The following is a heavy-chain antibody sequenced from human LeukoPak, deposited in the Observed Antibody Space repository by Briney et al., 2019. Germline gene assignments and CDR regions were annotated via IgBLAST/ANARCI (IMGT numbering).Heavy chain of an antibody. CDR2: IYYSGSP. CDR3: ATWRTAKTGFDY. J-gene: IGHJ4*02. CDR1: GGSISNNNYY. V-gene: IGHV4-39*01. D-gene: IGHD1-1*01. Sequence: SETLSLTCTVSGGSISNNNYYWAWIRQPPGKGLECIGSIYYSGSPYYNPSLKSRVSISVDTSKNQFSLRLSSVTAADTAVYYCATWRTAKTGFDYWGQGTLVTVSS.